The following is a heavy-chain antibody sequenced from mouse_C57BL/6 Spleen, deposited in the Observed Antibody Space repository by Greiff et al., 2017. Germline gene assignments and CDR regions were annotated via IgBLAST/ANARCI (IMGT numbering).Heavy chain of an antibody. CDR1: GYTFPDYY. CDR2: IYPGSGNT. J-gene: IGHJ4*01. CDR3: ARWGNYDAMDY. Sequence: QVQLKESGAELVRPGASVKLSCKASGYTFPDYYINWVQQRPGQGLEWIARIYPGSGNTYYNEKFKGKATLTAEKSSSTAYMQLSSLTSEDSAVYFCARWGNYDAMDYWGQGTSVTVAS. V-gene: IGHV1-76*01.